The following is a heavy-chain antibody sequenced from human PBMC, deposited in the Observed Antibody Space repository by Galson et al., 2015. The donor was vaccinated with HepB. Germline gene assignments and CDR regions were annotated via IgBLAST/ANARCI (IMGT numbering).Heavy chain of an antibody. J-gene: IGHJ4*02. CDR2: ISASGGTT. D-gene: IGHD2-2*01. CDR1: GFTFSNYA. CDR3: AKGLGDIVVVPAAMGIDY. V-gene: IGHV3-23*01. Sequence: SLRLSCAASGFTFSNYAMSWVRQAPGKGLERVSVISASGGTTYYADSVKGRFTISRDNSKNTLYLQMNSLRAEDTAVYYCAKGLGDIVVVPAAMGIDYWGQGTLVTVSS.